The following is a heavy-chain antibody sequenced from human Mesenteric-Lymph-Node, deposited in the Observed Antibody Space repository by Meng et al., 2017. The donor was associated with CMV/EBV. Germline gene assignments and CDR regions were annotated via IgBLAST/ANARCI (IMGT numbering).Heavy chain of an antibody. V-gene: IGHV3-21*01. CDR1: GFTISSYS. D-gene: IGHD6-6*01. CDR2: ISSSGNNI. CDR3: ARISGYSSSSLYYYYGMDV. J-gene: IGHJ6*02. Sequence: GESLKISCVASGFTISSYSMNWVRQAPGKGLEWVSSISSSGNNIYYADSLKGRFTISRDNAKNSLYLQMNSLRAEDTAVYYCARISGYSSSSLYYYYGMDVWGQGTTVTVSS.